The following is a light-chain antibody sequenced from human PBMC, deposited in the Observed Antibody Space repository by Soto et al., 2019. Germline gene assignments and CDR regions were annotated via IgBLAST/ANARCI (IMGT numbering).Light chain of an antibody. CDR1: SSDVGGYNY. V-gene: IGLV2-8*01. Sequence: QSALTQPPSASGSPGQSVAISCTGPSSDVGGYNYVSWYQQHPGKAPKLMIYEVNKRPSGVPDRFSGSKSGNTASLTVSGLHAEDEADYYCSEYAGSNNVFGTGTKLTFL. J-gene: IGLJ1*01. CDR2: EVN. CDR3: SEYAGSNNV.